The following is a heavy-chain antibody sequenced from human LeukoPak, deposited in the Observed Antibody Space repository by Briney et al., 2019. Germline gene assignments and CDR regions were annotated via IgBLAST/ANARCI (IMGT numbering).Heavy chain of an antibody. D-gene: IGHD1-26*01. CDR3: ARDGGHSADY. V-gene: IGHV3-7*01. J-gene: IGHJ4*02. CDR1: GFTFSSYW. Sequence: GGSLRLSCAASGFTFSSYWMFWVRQAPGKGLEWVATIKGDGSDKYYVDSVKGRFTISRDNAKNSLFLQMNSLRAEDTAVYYCARDGGHSADYWGQGAQVTVSS. CDR2: IKGDGSDK.